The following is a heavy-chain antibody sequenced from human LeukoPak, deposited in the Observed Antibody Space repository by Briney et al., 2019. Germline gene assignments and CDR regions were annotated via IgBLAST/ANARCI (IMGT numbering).Heavy chain of an antibody. CDR1: GYFLSSGFY. CDR2: VYHSGTT. V-gene: IGHV4-38-2*02. D-gene: IGHD2-8*01. CDR3: ARTLSDASPVAT. J-gene: IGHJ4*01. Sequence: PSETLSLTCNVSGYFLSSGFYWGWIRQPPGKGLEWIVSVYHSGTTIYNPSLKSRATMSMDTSMNHYSLKLRSVTAADTAVYYCARTLSDASPVATWGHGTLVTVSS.